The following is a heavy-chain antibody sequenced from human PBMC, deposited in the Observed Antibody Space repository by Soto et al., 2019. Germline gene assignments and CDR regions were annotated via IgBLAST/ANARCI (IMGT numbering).Heavy chain of an antibody. CDR2: IYYSGST. D-gene: IGHD2-2*01. Sequence: SETLSLTCTFSGGSISRGNCYWSWIRQPPGKGLEWIGYIYYSGSTNYNPSLKSRVTISVDTSKNQFSLKLSSVTAADTAVYYCARVVGYCSSTSCRDYYYYGMDVWGQGTTVTVSS. V-gene: IGHV4-61*01. CDR3: ARVVGYCSSTSCRDYYYYGMDV. J-gene: IGHJ6*02. CDR1: GGSISRGNCY.